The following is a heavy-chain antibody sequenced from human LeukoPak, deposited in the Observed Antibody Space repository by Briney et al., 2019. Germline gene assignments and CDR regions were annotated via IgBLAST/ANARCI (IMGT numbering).Heavy chain of an antibody. V-gene: IGHV3-21*04. CDR1: GFTFSSYT. Sequence: GGSLRLSCAASGFTFSSYTMKWVRQAPGKGLEWVSSISSSSSYIYYADSVKGRFTISRDNSKNTLHLQMNSLRAEDTAVYYCATHGSAHYYMDVWGKGTTVTISS. J-gene: IGHJ6*03. CDR3: ATHGSAHYYMDV. D-gene: IGHD2-2*03. CDR2: ISSSSSYI.